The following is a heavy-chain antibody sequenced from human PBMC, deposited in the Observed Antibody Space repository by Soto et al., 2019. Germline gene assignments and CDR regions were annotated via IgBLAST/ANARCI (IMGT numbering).Heavy chain of an antibody. Sequence: QVQLVQSGAEVKKPGASVKVSCKASGYTFTSYGISWVRQAPGQGLEWMGWISAYNGNTNYAQKLQGRVTMTTDTSKSTAYMELKGKISEDTCVYYRAILIVVVTDIEQYYFDYWGQGTMVTVSS. J-gene: IGHJ4*02. CDR1: GYTFTSYG. CDR3: AILIVVVTDIEQYYFDY. V-gene: IGHV1-18*01. D-gene: IGHD2-21*02. CDR2: ISAYNGNT.